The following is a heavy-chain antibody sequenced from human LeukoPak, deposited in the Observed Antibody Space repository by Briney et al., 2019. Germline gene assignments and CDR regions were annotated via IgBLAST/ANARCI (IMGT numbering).Heavy chain of an antibody. J-gene: IGHJ5*02. CDR2: ISSSSSAR. CDR1: GFTFSDYS. D-gene: IGHD2-15*01. Sequence: GGSLRLSCVASGFTFSDYSMNWVRQALGKGLGWISYISSSSSARFFADSVKGRFTISRDNAENSLYLQMNTLRDEDTAVYYCARGYCNGDSCYYNPWGQGTLVTVSS. V-gene: IGHV3-48*02. CDR3: ARGYCNGDSCYYNP.